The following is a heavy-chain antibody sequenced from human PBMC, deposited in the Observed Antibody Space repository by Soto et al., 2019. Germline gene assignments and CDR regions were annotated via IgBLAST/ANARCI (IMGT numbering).Heavy chain of an antibody. V-gene: IGHV3-21*01. CDR1: GFTFRSFT. J-gene: IGHJ5*02. CDR2: ISSNSAYI. Sequence: GSLRLSCAASGFTFRSFTMNWIRQAPGKGLEWVSTISSNSAYIYYTDALRGRFTISRDNAKNSLHLQMNSLRAEDTAVYYCTRDASRDSSARGWFDPWGPGTLVTVSS. D-gene: IGHD6-13*01. CDR3: TRDASRDSSARGWFDP.